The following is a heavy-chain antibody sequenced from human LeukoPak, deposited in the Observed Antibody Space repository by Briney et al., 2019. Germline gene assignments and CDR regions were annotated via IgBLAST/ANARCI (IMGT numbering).Heavy chain of an antibody. CDR2: MNPNSGNT. J-gene: IGHJ4*02. V-gene: IGHV1-8*01. CDR3: ARGFFQYYYDSSGYQGDY. D-gene: IGHD3-22*01. Sequence: GASVKVSCKASGYTFTSYDINRVRQATGQGLEWMGWMNPNSGNTGYAQKFQGRVTMTRNTSISTAYMELSSLRSEDTAVYYCARGFFQYYYDSSGYQGDYWGQGTLVTVSS. CDR1: GYTFTSYD.